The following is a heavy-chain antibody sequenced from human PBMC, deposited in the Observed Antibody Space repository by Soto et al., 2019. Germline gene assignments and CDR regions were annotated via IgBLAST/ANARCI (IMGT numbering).Heavy chain of an antibody. J-gene: IGHJ6*03. D-gene: IGHD6-13*01. V-gene: IGHV3-21*01. CDR1: GFTFSSYS. CDR3: ARAGSSWHNYYYYYYMDV. CDR2: ISSSSSYI. Sequence: EVQLVESGGGLVKPGGSLRLSCAASGFTFSSYSMNWVRQAPGKGLEWVSSISSSSSYIYYADSVKGRFTISRDNAKNSLYLQMNSLRAEDTAVYYCARAGSSWHNYYYYYYMDVWGKGTTVTVSS.